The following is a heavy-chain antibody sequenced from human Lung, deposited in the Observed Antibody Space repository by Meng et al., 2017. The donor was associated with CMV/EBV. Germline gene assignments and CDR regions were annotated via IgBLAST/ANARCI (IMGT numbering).Heavy chain of an antibody. Sequence: AASDFTFTNSWMNWVRQAPGKGLEWVGRIQTITEGGTTDYIAPVKGRFTISRDDSESTVYLQMNSLKTEDTAMYYCTSGNGKSDCDYWGQGTLVTVSS. J-gene: IGHJ4*02. CDR1: DFTFTNSW. V-gene: IGHV3-15*07. CDR2: IQTITEGGTT. CDR3: TSGNGKSDCDY.